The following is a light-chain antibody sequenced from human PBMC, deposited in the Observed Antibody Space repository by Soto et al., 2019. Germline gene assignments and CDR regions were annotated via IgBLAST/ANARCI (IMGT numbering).Light chain of an antibody. V-gene: IGLV2-14*01. J-gene: IGLJ2*01. CDR3: SSYTSSSARV. CDR1: SSDVGGYNY. Sequence: QSALTQPASVSGSPGQSITISCTGTSSDVGGYNYVSWYQQHPGKAPKLMIYDVSNRPSGVSNRFSGSKSGNTAPLTSSGLQAEDEADYYCSSYTSSSARVFGGGTKVTVL. CDR2: DVS.